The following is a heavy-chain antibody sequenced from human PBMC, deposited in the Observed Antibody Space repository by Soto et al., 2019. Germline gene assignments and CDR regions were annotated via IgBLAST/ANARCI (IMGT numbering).Heavy chain of an antibody. Sequence: GGSLRLSYAASGFTFGSYAMSWVRQAPGKGLEWVSVISGSGDTTYYADSVKGRFTISRDNSKNTLYLQMNSLRAEDTAVYYCARDGTTYYYDSSGFQYYYYYGMDVWGQGTTVTVSS. CDR1: GFTFGSYA. J-gene: IGHJ6*02. CDR2: ISGSGDTT. V-gene: IGHV3-23*01. D-gene: IGHD3-22*01. CDR3: ARDGTTYYYDSSGFQYYYYYGMDV.